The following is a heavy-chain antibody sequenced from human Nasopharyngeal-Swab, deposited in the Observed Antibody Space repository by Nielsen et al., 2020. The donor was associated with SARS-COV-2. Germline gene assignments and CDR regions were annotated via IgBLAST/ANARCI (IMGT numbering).Heavy chain of an antibody. J-gene: IGHJ4*02. CDR1: GDSIAYSTFY. CDR2: IYYNGNT. CDR3: VRSSSCYYFDH. V-gene: IGHV4-39*01. D-gene: IGHD6-13*01. Sequence: SETLSLTCTASGDSIAYSTFYWGWIRQPPGKGLEWIGHIYYNGNTYQNLSLKSRLTISVDKSKNQFSLQLSSVTAADTAVYYCVRSSSCYYFDHWAQGTQVTVSS.